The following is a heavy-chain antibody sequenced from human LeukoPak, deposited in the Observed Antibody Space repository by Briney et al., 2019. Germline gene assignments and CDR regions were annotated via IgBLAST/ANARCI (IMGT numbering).Heavy chain of an antibody. CDR2: IKQDGSEK. D-gene: IGHD2-21*02. CDR3: ATYYCGGDCYGFDY. CDR1: GFTFSSYW. J-gene: IGHJ4*02. V-gene: IGHV3-7*03. Sequence: PGGSLRLSCAASGFTFSSYWMSWVRQAPGKGLEWVANIKQDGSEKYYVDSVKGRFTISRDNAKNSLYLQMNSLRAEDTAVYYCATYYCGGDCYGFDYWGQGTLVTVSS.